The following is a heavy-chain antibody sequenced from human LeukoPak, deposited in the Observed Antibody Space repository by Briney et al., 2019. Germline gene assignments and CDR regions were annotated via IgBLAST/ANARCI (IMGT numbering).Heavy chain of an antibody. V-gene: IGHV3-7*01. Sequence: PWGSLRLSCAASGFTFNSYWMSWVRQAPGKGLEWVANIQQDGSGKYYVDSVKGRFTISRDNAKNSMYLQMNSLRAEDTAVYYCAKLILTGYFGFDYWGQGTLVTVSS. CDR1: GFTFNSYW. D-gene: IGHD3-9*01. J-gene: IGHJ4*02. CDR3: AKLILTGYFGFDY. CDR2: IQQDGSGK.